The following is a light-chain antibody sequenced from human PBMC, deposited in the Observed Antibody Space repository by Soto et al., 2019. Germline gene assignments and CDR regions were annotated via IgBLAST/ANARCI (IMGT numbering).Light chain of an antibody. CDR1: QSVISTY. J-gene: IGKJ5*01. CDR3: QQYGSSPIT. V-gene: IGKV3-20*01. Sequence: EIVLTQSPGTLSLSPGERATLSCRASQSVISTYLAWYQQKPGQAPRLLIYGASSRATGIPDRFSGSGSGTDFTLTISRMEPEDFAVYYCQQYGSSPITFGQGTRMEIK. CDR2: GAS.